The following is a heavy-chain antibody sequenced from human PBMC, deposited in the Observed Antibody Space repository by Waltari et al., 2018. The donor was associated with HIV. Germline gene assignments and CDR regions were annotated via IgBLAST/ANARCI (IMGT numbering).Heavy chain of an antibody. J-gene: IGHJ4*02. CDR2: ISGSGDRT. D-gene: IGHD3-3*01. CDR3: AKAPVLDWLLRRFDY. CDR1: NFSFRDHA. Sequence: EVQLLQSGGGLVQPGGSLRVSCAASNFSFRDHAMSWVRQAPGKGLEWLSSISGSGDRTYYADSVKGRFTISRDNARNTLYLQMDSLRVEDSAVYYCAKAPVLDWLLRRFDYWGQGTLVTVSS. V-gene: IGHV3-23*01.